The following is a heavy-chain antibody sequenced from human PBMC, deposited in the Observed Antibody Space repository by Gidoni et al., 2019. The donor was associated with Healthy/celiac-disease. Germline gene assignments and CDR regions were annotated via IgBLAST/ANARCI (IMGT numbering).Heavy chain of an antibody. J-gene: IGHJ4*02. CDR1: GFTFDVYA. Sequence: EVQLVESGGGLVQPGRSLRLSCAASGFTFDVYAMHWVRQAPGKGLEWVSGISWNSGSIGYADSVKGRFTISRDNAKNSLYLQMNSLRAEDTALYYCAKQMRGGIVVVPAAYDYWGQGTLVTVSS. V-gene: IGHV3-9*01. D-gene: IGHD2-2*01. CDR2: ISWNSGSI. CDR3: AKQMRGGIVVVPAAYDY.